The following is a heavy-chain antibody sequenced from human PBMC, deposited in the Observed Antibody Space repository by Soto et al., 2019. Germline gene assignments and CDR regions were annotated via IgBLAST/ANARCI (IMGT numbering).Heavy chain of an antibody. CDR2: IYYSGGT. CDR3: ARLGGSGQYDAFDI. J-gene: IGHJ3*02. CDR1: GGSISSYY. D-gene: IGHD6-19*01. V-gene: IGHV4-59*01. Sequence: QVQLQESGPGLVKPSETLSLTCTVSGGSISSYYWSWIRQPPGKGLEWIGYIYYSGGTNYNPSLKSRVTISVDTSKNQFSLKLSSVPAADTAVYYCARLGGSGQYDAFDIWGQGTMVTVSS.